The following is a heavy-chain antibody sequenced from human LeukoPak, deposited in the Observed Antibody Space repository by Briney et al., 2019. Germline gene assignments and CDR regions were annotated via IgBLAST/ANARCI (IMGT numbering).Heavy chain of an antibody. CDR2: INTKTGNP. J-gene: IGHJ5*02. D-gene: IGHD3-10*01. V-gene: IGHV7-4-1*02. CDR1: GYTFTRYA. Sequence: GASVNVSCKASGYTFTRYAMNWVRQAPGQGLGWMGWINTKTGNPTYAQGFTGRFVFSLDTSVSTAYLQISSLKAEDTAVYYCARISGGFGKLGDPWGQGTLVTVSS. CDR3: ARISGGFGKLGDP.